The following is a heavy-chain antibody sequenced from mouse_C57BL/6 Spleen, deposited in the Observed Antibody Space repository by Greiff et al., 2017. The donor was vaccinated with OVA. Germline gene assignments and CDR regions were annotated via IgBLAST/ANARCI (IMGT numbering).Heavy chain of an antibody. Sequence: EVQRVESGGGLVQPKGSLKLSCAASGFSINNYAMNWVRQAPGKGLEWVARIRSKSNNYATYYADSGKDRFTISREDSESMHYLQMNNLKTDATSMYYCMRGLALDYWGQGTTLTVSS. D-gene: IGHD4-1*01. CDR1: GFSINNYA. V-gene: IGHV10-1*01. CDR3: MRGLALDY. J-gene: IGHJ2*01. CDR2: IRSKSNNYAT.